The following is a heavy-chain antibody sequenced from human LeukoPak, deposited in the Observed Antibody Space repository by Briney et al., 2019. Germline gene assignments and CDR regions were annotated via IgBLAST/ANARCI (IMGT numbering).Heavy chain of an antibody. Sequence: GGSLRLSCAASGFTFSSYSMNWVRQAPGKGLEWVSSISSSSSYIYYADSVKGRFTISRDNAKNSLYLQMNSLRAEDTAVYYCARQAVLGVATTDYCYMDVWGKGTTVTVSS. V-gene: IGHV3-21*01. D-gene: IGHD5-12*01. CDR2: ISSSSSYI. CDR1: GFTFSSYS. J-gene: IGHJ6*03. CDR3: ARQAVLGVATTDYCYMDV.